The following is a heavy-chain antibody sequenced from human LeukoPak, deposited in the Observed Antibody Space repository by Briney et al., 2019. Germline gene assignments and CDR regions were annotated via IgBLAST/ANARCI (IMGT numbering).Heavy chain of an antibody. Sequence: GGSLRLSCAASGFTFSCYWMSWVRQAPGKGLEWVANIKQDGSEKYYVDSVKGRFTIFRDNAKNSLYLQMDSLRAEDTAVYYCARDYGVVGRFDPWGQGTLVTVSS. CDR3: ARDYGVVGRFDP. V-gene: IGHV3-7*01. D-gene: IGHD3-3*01. CDR1: GFTFSCYW. J-gene: IGHJ5*02. CDR2: IKQDGSEK.